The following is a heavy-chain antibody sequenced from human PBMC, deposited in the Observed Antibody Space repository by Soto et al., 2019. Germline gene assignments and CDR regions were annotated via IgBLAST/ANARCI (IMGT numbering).Heavy chain of an antibody. CDR1: GFTFSSYA. CDR3: ARADIVVVTATQYFQH. D-gene: IGHD2-21*02. J-gene: IGHJ1*01. V-gene: IGHV3-30-3*01. Sequence: GGSLRLSCADSGFTFSSYAMHWVRQAPGRGLEWVAVISYDGSNKYYADSVKGRFTISRDNSKNTLYLQMNSLRAEDTAVYYCARADIVVVTATQYFQHWGQGTLVTVSS. CDR2: ISYDGSNK.